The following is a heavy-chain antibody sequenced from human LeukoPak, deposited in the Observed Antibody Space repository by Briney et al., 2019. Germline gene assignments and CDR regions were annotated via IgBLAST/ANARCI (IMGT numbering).Heavy chain of an antibody. V-gene: IGHV3-30*02. CDR2: IRYDGSNK. D-gene: IGHD3-22*01. J-gene: IGHJ4*02. CDR1: GFTFSSYG. Sequence: GGSLRLSCAASGFTFSSYGMHWVRQAPGKGLEWVAFIRYDGSNKYYADSVKGRFTISRDNSKNTLYLQMNNLRAEDTAVYYCAKDPYYYDSSGYYPDYWGQGTLVTVSS. CDR3: AKDPYYYDSSGYYPDY.